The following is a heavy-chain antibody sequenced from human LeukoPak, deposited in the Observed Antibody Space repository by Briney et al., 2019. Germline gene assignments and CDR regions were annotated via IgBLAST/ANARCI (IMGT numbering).Heavy chain of an antibody. V-gene: IGHV4-59*01. J-gene: IGHJ3*02. Sequence: SETLSLTCTVSGGSISSFYWSWIPQPPGKGLEYIGYISYSGTTSYNPSLKSRVTISVDTSKNQFSLKLTSVTAADTAVYYCARDKGLPQAFDIWGQGTMVTVSS. CDR2: ISYSGTT. D-gene: IGHD5/OR15-5a*01. CDR3: ARDKGLPQAFDI. CDR1: GGSISSFY.